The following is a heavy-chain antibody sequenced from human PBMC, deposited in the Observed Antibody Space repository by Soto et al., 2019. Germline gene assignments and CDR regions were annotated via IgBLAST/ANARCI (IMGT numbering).Heavy chain of an antibody. D-gene: IGHD3-10*01. CDR1: GFTFSSYS. Sequence: PGGSLSLSCAASGFTFSSYSMNWVRQAPGKGLEWVSSISRGSSYIYYADSVKGRFTISRDNAKNSLYLQMNSLRAGDTAVYYCARDKRPSGVDYWGPGTLVTVSS. V-gene: IGHV3-21*01. CDR2: ISRGSSYI. J-gene: IGHJ4*02. CDR3: ARDKRPSGVDY.